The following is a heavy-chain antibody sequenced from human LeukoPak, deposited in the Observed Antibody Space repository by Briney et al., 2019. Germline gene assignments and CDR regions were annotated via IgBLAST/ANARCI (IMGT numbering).Heavy chain of an antibody. V-gene: IGHV4-31*03. CDR3: ARGKRVYDILTGYVFDY. CDR2: IYYSGST. CDR1: GGSISSGGYY. J-gene: IGHJ4*02. D-gene: IGHD3-9*01. Sequence: SQTLSLTCTVSGGSISSGGYYWRWIRQPPGKGLEWIGYIYYSGSTYYNPSLKSRVTISVDTSKNQFSLKLSSVTAADTAVYYCARGKRVYDILTGYVFDYWGQGTLVTVSS.